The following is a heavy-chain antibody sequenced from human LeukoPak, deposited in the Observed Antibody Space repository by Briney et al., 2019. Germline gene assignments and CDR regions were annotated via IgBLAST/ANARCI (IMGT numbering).Heavy chain of an antibody. J-gene: IGHJ6*02. CDR1: GFTFDDYA. CDR3: AKGAAMVYYYGMDV. V-gene: IGHV3-9*01. CDR2: ISWNSGSI. D-gene: IGHD5-18*01. Sequence: GGSLRLSCAASGFTFDDYAMHWVRQAPGKGLEWVSGISWNSGSIGYADSVKGRFTISRDNAKNSLYLQMNSLRAEDTALYYCAKGAAMVYYYGMDVWGQGTTVTVSS.